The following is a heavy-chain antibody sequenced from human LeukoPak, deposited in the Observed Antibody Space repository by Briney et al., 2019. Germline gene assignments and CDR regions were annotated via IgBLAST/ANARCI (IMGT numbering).Heavy chain of an antibody. V-gene: IGHV3-23*01. CDR2: INGGGGST. CDR1: GFTFSSYA. J-gene: IGHJ5*02. Sequence: GGSLRLSCAASGFTFSSYAMHWVRQAPGKGLEWVSAINGGGGSTYYADSVKGRFTISRDNSKNTLFLQMNSLRVEDTAVYYCAKSYDYIWGSYRFNLFDRWGQGTLVTVSS. CDR3: AKSYDYIWGSYRFNLFDR. D-gene: IGHD3-16*02.